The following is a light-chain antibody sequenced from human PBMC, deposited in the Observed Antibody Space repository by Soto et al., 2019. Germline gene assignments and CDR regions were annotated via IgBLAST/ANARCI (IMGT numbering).Light chain of an antibody. CDR2: EVN. J-gene: IGLJ1*01. CDR3: TSYAGGNNV. Sequence: QSALTQPPSASGSPGQSVTISCTGTSSDVGGYNYVSWYQQNPGKVPKLMIYEVNKRPSGVPDRCSGSKSGNTASLTVSGLQAEDEAHYYCTSYAGGNNVFGTGTKVTVL. V-gene: IGLV2-8*01. CDR1: SSDVGGYNY.